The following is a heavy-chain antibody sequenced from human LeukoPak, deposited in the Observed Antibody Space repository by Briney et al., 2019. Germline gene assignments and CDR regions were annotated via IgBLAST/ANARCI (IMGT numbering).Heavy chain of an antibody. D-gene: IGHD1-26*01. CDR3: ATSIVGFTYDEHFQH. V-gene: IGHV3-23*01. J-gene: IGHJ1*01. Sequence: GGSLRLSCAASGFTFSRYDMSWVRQAPGKGLECVSAISRGVGSTYYADSVKGRFTISRDNSKNTLYVQINNLRADDTAVYYCATSIVGFTYDEHFQHWGQGTLVTVSS. CDR2: ISRGVGST. CDR1: GFTFSRYD.